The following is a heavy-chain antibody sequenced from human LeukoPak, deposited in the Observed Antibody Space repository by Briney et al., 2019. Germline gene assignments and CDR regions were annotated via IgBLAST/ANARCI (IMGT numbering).Heavy chain of an antibody. CDR3: SRIAALSSSWYDGGY. Sequence: PGGSLRLSCAASSHTLSRYWMLWVRQAPGKGLVWVSRINSDGSSTTYADSVKGRFTISRDNAKNTLYLQMNSLRADDTGVYYCSRIAALSSSWYDGGYWGQGTLVTVSS. V-gene: IGHV3-74*01. J-gene: IGHJ4*02. D-gene: IGHD6-13*01. CDR2: INSDGSST. CDR1: SHTLSRYW.